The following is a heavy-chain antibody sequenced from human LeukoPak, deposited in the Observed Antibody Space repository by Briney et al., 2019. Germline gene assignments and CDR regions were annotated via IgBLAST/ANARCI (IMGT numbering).Heavy chain of an antibody. CDR2: LTWNSKSI. CDR3: ARAYNWNDDAFDY. Sequence: TGGSLRLSCEASGFNFEDYGMNWVRQAPGRGPEWVSGLTWNSKSIGYADSVKGRFTISRDNAKNSLYLQMDSLRAEDTALYYCARAYNWNDDAFDYWGQGTLVTVSS. CDR1: GFNFEDYG. J-gene: IGHJ4*02. D-gene: IGHD1-1*01. V-gene: IGHV3-20*04.